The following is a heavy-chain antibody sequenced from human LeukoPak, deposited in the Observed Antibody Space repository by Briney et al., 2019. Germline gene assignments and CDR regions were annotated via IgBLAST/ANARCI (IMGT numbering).Heavy chain of an antibody. J-gene: IGHJ3*02. D-gene: IGHD3-22*01. CDR2: IYTSGST. CDR3: ARAHWPYYYDSSDAFDI. CDR1: GGSISSYY. V-gene: IGHV4-4*07. Sequence: PSETLSLTCTVSGGSISSYYWSWIRQPAGKGLEWIGRIYTSGSTDYNPSLKSRVTMSVDTSKNQFSLKLSSVTAADTAVYYCARAHWPYYYDSSDAFDIWGQGTMVTVSS.